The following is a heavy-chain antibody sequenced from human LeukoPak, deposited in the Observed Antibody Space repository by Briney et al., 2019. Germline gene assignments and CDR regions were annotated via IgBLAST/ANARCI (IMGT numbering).Heavy chain of an antibody. Sequence: QPGGSLRLSCAASGFTFDDYAMHWVRQAPGKGLEWVSGISWNSGSIGYADSVKGRFTISRDNAKNSLYLQMNSLRAEDMALYYCAKGVGATSYYYMDVWGKGTTVTVSS. CDR1: GFTFDDYA. J-gene: IGHJ6*03. CDR3: AKGVGATSYYYMDV. V-gene: IGHV3-9*03. D-gene: IGHD1-26*01. CDR2: ISWNSGSI.